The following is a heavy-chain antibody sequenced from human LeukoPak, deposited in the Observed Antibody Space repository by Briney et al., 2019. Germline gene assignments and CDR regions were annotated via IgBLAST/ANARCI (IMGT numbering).Heavy chain of an antibody. CDR1: GGSFSGYY. J-gene: IGHJ5*02. CDR2: INHSGST. V-gene: IGHV4-34*01. Sequence: SETLSLTCAVYGGSFSGYYWSWIRQPPGKGLEWIGEINHSGSTNYNPSLKSRVTISVDTSKNQFSLKLSSVTAADTAAYYCARGVVVVAVWFDPWGQGTLVTVSS. CDR3: ARGVVVVAVWFDP. D-gene: IGHD2-15*01.